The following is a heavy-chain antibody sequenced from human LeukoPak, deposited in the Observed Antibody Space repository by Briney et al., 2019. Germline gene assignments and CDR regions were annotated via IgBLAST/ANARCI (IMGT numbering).Heavy chain of an antibody. J-gene: IGHJ4*02. D-gene: IGHD4-23*01. CDR1: GGSISSGGYS. CDR2: IYHSGST. V-gene: IGHV4-30-2*01. Sequence: PSETLSPTCAVSGGSISSGGYSWSWIRQPPGKGLEWIGYIYHSGSTYYNPSLKSRVTISVDRSKNQFSLKLSSVTAADTAVYYCARAYGGNYFDYWGQGTLVTVSS. CDR3: ARAYGGNYFDY.